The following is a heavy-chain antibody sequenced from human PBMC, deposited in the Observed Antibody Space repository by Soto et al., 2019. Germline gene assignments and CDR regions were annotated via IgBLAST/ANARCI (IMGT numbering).Heavy chain of an antibody. J-gene: IGHJ4*02. Sequence: SLRISFAAPRFNFRNNGMHWVRQFPGKGLEFVAVISHDGGHEHHADSVKGRFTISRDNSKNMLFVQMNSLRPDDTAVYYCASDSGGYGKCVDQWDQGAPVTVSS. CDR2: ISHDGGHE. CDR1: RFNFRNNG. V-gene: IGHV3-30*03. CDR3: ASDSGGYGKCVDQ. D-gene: IGHD5-18*01.